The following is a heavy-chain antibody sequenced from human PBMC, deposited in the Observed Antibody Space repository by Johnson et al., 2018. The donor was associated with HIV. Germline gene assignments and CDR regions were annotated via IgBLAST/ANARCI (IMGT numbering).Heavy chain of an antibody. D-gene: IGHD3-16*01. Sequence: QVQLVESGGGLIQPGGSLRLSCAASGFTVSDNYMTWVRQAPGKGLEWVSYISSSGSTIYYADSVRGRSTLSRDNSRNTLYLQMNSLRAEDTGVYYCARDYDYVWGSPDAFDIWGQGTMVTVSS. V-gene: IGHV3-11*01. CDR3: ARDYDYVWGSPDAFDI. J-gene: IGHJ3*02. CDR2: ISSSGSTI. CDR1: GFTVSDNY.